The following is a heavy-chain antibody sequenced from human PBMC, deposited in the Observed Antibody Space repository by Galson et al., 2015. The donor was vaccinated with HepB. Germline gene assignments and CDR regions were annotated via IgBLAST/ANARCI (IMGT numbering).Heavy chain of an antibody. CDR2: MNPNSGNT. CDR3: ARGHTHYSVLVVYASAHYYYYYMDV. CDR1: GYTFTSYD. V-gene: IGHV1-8*01. J-gene: IGHJ6*03. Sequence: SVKVSCKASGYTFTSYDINWVRQATGQGLEWMGWMNPNSGNTGYAQKFQGRVTMTRNTSISTAYMELSSLRSEDTAVYYCARGHTHYSVLVVYASAHYYYYYMDVWGKGTTVTVSS. D-gene: IGHD2-8*02.